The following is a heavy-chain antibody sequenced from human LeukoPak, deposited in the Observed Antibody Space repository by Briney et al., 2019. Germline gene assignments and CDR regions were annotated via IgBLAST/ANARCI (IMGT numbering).Heavy chain of an antibody. V-gene: IGHV4-61*03. CDR3: ARSQNYYGSGDY. CDR1: GDSVSNGNYY. D-gene: IGHD3-10*01. Sequence: KASETLSLTCTVSGDSVSNGNYYWSWLRRPPGKALEWIGYIYYTGKTYYNPSLEGRVTILVGTSRNHFSVKLSSVTAADTAVYYCARSQNYYGSGDYWSQGTLVTVSS. CDR2: IYYTGKT. J-gene: IGHJ4*02.